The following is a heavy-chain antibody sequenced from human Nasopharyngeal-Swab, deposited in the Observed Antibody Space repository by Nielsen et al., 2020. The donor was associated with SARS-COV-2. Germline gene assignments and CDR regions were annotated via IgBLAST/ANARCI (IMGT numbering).Heavy chain of an antibody. Sequence: GGSLRLSCAASGFNFNNYGMHWVRQAPGKGLEWVAVISYEGSKKFYVASVEGRFTVSRDFSKNTLFLQMSSLRPEDTAVYYCVKATQIFWFGQFRNDAFDVWGRGTMVTVSS. CDR3: VKATQIFWFGQFRNDAFDV. J-gene: IGHJ3*01. D-gene: IGHD3-10*01. CDR1: GFNFNNYG. CDR2: ISYEGSKK. V-gene: IGHV3-30*18.